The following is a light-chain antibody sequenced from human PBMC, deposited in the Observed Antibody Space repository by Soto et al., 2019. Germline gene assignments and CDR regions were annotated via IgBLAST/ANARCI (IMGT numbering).Light chain of an antibody. V-gene: IGLV2-14*01. CDR2: DVS. J-gene: IGLJ1*01. Sequence: QSALTQPASVSGSPGQSIAISCTGTSSDVGGYSYVSWYQQQPGKAPKLVISDVSNRPSGVSDRFSGSKSGNTVSLTISGLQTEDEADYYCASYTTSSTYVFGTGTNVTVL. CDR1: SSDVGGYSY. CDR3: ASYTTSSTYV.